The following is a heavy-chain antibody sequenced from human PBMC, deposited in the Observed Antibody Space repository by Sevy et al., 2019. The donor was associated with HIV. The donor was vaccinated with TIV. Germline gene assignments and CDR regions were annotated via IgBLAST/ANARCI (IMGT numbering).Heavy chain of an antibody. D-gene: IGHD5-18*01. V-gene: IGHV4-4*07. CDR1: RASINPSY. J-gene: IGHJ4*02. CDR2: IYASGTT. CDR3: ARDAGYNCGQTLHFDY. Sequence: SETLSLTCTVSRASINPSYWSWIRQPAGKGLEWIGRIYASGTTNYSPSLKSRVTMSVDMSKNHFSLKLSSVTAADTAIYYCARDAGYNCGQTLHFDYWGQGIKVTVSS.